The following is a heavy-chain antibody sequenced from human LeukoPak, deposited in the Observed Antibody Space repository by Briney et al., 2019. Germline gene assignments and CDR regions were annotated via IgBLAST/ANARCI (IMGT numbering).Heavy chain of an antibody. CDR3: ATTSGH. V-gene: IGHV4-34*01. J-gene: IGHJ4*02. Sequence: PSETLSLTCAVYGAPFSRFWWYWIRQPPGKGLDGIWEINQSRITNYNPSLKSRVSISVDTSKNQFSLKLSSVTAADTAVYYWATTSGHWGQGTLVTVSS. CDR1: GAPFSRFW. CDR2: INQSRIT.